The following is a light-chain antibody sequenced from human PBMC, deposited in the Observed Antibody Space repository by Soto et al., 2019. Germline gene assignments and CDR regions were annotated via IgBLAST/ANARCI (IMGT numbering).Light chain of an antibody. V-gene: IGLV2-14*01. Sequence: QSALTQPASVSGSPGQSITISCTGTSSDVGGYNYVSWYQQHPGKAPKLMIYEVSNLPSGVSNRFSGSTSGNTASLTISGVQAEDEADYYCSSYTSSSTRVVGGGTKLTVL. CDR2: EVS. CDR1: SSDVGGYNY. J-gene: IGLJ3*02. CDR3: SSYTSSSTRV.